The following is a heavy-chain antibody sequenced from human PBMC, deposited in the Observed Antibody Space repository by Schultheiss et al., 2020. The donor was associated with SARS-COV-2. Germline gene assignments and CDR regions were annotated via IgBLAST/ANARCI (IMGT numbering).Heavy chain of an antibody. J-gene: IGHJ4*02. CDR2: ISYDGSNK. V-gene: IGHV3-30-3*01. Sequence: GESLKISCAASGFTFSSYAMHWVRQAPGKGLEWVAVISYDGSNKYYADSVKGRFTISRDNSKNTLYLQVNSLRAEDTAVYYCAREEYSGGWGFDYWGQGTLVTVSS. CDR1: GFTFSSYA. D-gene: IGHD6-19*01. CDR3: AREEYSGGWGFDY.